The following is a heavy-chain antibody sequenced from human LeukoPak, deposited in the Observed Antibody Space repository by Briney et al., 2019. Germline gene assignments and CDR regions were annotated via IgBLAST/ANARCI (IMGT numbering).Heavy chain of an antibody. D-gene: IGHD3-10*01. V-gene: IGHV1-18*04. J-gene: IGHJ4*02. CDR3: ARGRLWFGEGKYYFDY. CDR2: ISAYNGNT. CDR1: GYTFTSYG. Sequence: ASVKVSCKASGYTFTSYGISWVRQAPGQGLEWMRWISAYNGNTNYAQKLQGRVTMTTDTSTSTAYMELRSLRSDDTAVYYCARGRLWFGEGKYYFDYWGQGTLVTVSS.